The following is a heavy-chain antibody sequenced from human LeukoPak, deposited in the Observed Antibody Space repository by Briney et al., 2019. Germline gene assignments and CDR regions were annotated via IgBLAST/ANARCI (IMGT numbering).Heavy chain of an antibody. Sequence: KSGGSLRLSCAASGFTFNTYTMNWVRQAPGKGLEWVSSISSSSSYIYYADSVKGRFTISRDNAKNSLYLQMNSLRAEDTAVYYCARDESFYYDGSGYFNYWGQGTLVTVSS. J-gene: IGHJ4*02. CDR2: ISSSSSYI. V-gene: IGHV3-21*01. D-gene: IGHD3-22*01. CDR1: GFTFNTYT. CDR3: ARDESFYYDGSGYFNY.